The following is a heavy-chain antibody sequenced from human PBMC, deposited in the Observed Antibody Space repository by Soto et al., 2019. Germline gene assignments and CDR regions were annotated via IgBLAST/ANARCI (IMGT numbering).Heavy chain of an antibody. CDR1: GFRFTSYW. CDR3: ARQSYYDVLTGYLNWFDS. V-gene: IGHV5-51*01. D-gene: IGHD3-9*01. Sequence: GASLKISCKGSGFRFTSYWIGWVRQMPGKGLEWMGIISPIDSDTRYSPSFEGQVTISADSSINTAYLQWSSLKASDTGIYYCARQSYYDVLTGYLNWFDSWGRGTQVTVSS. J-gene: IGHJ5*01. CDR2: ISPIDSDT.